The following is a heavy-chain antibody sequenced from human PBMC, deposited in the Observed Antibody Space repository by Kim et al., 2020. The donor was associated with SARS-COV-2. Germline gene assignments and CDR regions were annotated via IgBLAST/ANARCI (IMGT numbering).Heavy chain of an antibody. CDR2: SDDVVTR. D-gene: IGHD6-13*01. CDR3: ARVGSSSWTWLADAQIYNWFDP. Sequence: SETLSLTCTVSGGSIMCYYLSCIRQPPGAGQDGNCSSDDVVTRKNNPVHMRGTTISVDTSKNQFSLKLSSVTAADTAVYYCARVGSSSWTWLADAQIYNWFDPWGQGTLVTVSS. V-gene: IGHV4-59*01. J-gene: IGHJ5*02. CDR1: GGSIMCYY.